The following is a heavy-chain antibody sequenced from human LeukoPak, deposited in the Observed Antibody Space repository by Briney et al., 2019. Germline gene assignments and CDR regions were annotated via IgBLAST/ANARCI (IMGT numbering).Heavy chain of an antibody. J-gene: IGHJ6*03. Sequence: GGSLRLSCAASGFTFISYWMSWVRQAPGKGLEWVANIKQDASEKYYVDSVKGRFTISRDNAKNSLFLQMNSLRAEDTAVYYCARVLRYCSGGNCYSGGLGYMDVWGKGTTVTISS. CDR3: ARVLRYCSGGNCYSGGLGYMDV. CDR1: GFTFISYW. CDR2: IKQDASEK. V-gene: IGHV3-7*03. D-gene: IGHD2-15*01.